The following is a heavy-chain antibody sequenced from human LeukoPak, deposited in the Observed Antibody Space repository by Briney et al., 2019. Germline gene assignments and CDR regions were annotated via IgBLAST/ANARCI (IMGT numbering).Heavy chain of an antibody. CDR1: GFTFSSYG. J-gene: IGHJ4*02. Sequence: GGSLRLSCGASGFTFSSYGMHWVRQAPGKGPEWVAFIRYDGGNKYYADSVKGRFTISRDDSKNTLFLQMNSLRAEDTAVYYCAKAYCGSTVCYGGGKIDYWGQGTLVTVSS. CDR2: IRYDGGNK. CDR3: AKAYCGSTVCYGGGKIDY. D-gene: IGHD2-2*01. V-gene: IGHV3-30*02.